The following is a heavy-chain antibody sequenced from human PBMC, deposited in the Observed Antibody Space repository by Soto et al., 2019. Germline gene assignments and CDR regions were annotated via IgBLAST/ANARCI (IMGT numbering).Heavy chain of an antibody. V-gene: IGHV1-18*01. D-gene: IGHD2-15*01. CDR1: GYTFTSYG. J-gene: IGHJ6*02. Sequence: QVQLVQSGAEVKKPGASVKVSCKASGYTFTSYGISWVRQAPGQGLEWMGRISAYSGNTNEAQKLQGRVTTPTHTATSTAYRELRRLRSDDTGVYYCARDLCSVGSCRDVCRQGTTVTVSS. CDR2: ISAYSGNT. CDR3: ARDLCSVGSCRDV.